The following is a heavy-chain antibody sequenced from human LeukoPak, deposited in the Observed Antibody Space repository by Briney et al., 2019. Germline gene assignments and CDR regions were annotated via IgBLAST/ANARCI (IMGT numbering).Heavy chain of an antibody. D-gene: IGHD3-22*01. CDR1: GYIFTTYY. CDR3: ATTPYYYDSSGYADTRTQYFQH. V-gene: IGHV1-46*01. J-gene: IGHJ1*01. CDR2: LNPSTGST. Sequence: ASVKVSCKASGYIFTTYYMHWVRQAPGQGLEWMGILNPSTGSTSYAQKFQGRVTMTRDMSTSTVYMELSSLRSEDTAVYYCATTPYYYDSSGYADTRTQYFQHWGQGTLVTVSS.